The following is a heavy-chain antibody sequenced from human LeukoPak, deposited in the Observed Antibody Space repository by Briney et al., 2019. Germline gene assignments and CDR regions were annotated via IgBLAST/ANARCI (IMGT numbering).Heavy chain of an antibody. J-gene: IGHJ6*03. CDR1: DGSIRSHY. CDR2: IYDGGRS. Sequence: SDTLSLTCKVSDGSIRSHYWSWLRQPPGQGLEWIGYIYDGGRSNYSPAVKRRATMSVDTSTNQFSLKLSSVSAADTAVYFCSISSPAGYYYCVDVWGKGTTVTVSS. CDR3: SISSPAGYYYCVDV. V-gene: IGHV4-59*07.